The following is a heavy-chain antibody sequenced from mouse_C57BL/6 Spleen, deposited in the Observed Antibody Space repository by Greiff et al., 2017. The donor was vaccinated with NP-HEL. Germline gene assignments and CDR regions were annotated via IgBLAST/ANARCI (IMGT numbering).Heavy chain of an antibody. CDR2: IDPSDSYT. CDR3: ARGGGLSMDY. Sequence: QVQLQQPGAELVMPGASVKLSCKASGYTFTSYWMHWVKQRPGQGLEWIGEIDPSDSYTNYNQKFKGKSTLTVDKSSSTAYMQLSSLTSEDSAVYYCARGGGLSMDYWGQGTSVTVSS. CDR1: GYTFTSYW. V-gene: IGHV1-69*01. D-gene: IGHD3-3*01. J-gene: IGHJ4*01.